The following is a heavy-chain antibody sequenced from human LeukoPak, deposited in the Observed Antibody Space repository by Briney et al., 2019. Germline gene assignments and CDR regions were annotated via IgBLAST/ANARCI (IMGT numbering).Heavy chain of an antibody. D-gene: IGHD5-12*01. J-gene: IGHJ4*02. V-gene: IGHV4-38-2*02. CDR1: GYSISSGYY. CDR2: IYHSGST. Sequence: PSETLSLTCTVSGYSISSGYYWGWIRQPPGKGLEWIGSIYHSGSTYYNPSPKSRVTISVDTSKNQFSLKLSSVTAADTAVYYCARDVWSGYPWYFDYWGQGTLVTVSS. CDR3: ARDVWSGYPWYFDY.